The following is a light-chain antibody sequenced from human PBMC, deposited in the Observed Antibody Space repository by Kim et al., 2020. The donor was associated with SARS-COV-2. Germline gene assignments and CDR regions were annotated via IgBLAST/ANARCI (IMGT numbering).Light chain of an antibody. J-gene: IGLJ2*01. Sequence: GTTLTISCTRSTGSIASRFVQWYQQRPGSVPTTVIYENNERPSGVPDRFSGSIDSSSNSASLTISGLKPEDEADYYCHSYDSDSQVFGGGTQLTVL. CDR2: ENN. CDR1: TGSIASRF. CDR3: HSYDSDSQV. V-gene: IGLV6-57*03.